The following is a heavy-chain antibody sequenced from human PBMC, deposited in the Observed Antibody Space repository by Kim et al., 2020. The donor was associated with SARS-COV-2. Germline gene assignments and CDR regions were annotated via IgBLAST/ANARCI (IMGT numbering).Heavy chain of an antibody. J-gene: IGHJ4*02. V-gene: IGHV4-39*02. CDR1: GGSISTSSYY. CDR2: IYYGGTT. Sequence: SETLSLTCIVSGGSISTSSYYWGWIRQPPGKGLEWIGSIYYGGTTYYNPSLKSRVTISADTSKNHFSLRLTSVTATDTAVYYCARYDYDEYNWGQGTLV. CDR3: ARYDYDEYN. D-gene: IGHD3-22*01.